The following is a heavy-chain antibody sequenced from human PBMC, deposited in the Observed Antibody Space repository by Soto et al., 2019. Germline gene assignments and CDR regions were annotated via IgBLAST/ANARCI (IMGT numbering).Heavy chain of an antibody. Sequence: ASVKVSCKASGYTFTSYDINWVRQATGQGLEWMGWMNPNSGNTGYAQKFQGRVTMTRNTSISTAYMELSSLRSEDTAVYYCARVGWSGYKNGNWFDPWGQGTLVTVSS. CDR1: GYTFTSYD. D-gene: IGHD3-3*01. CDR2: MNPNSGNT. V-gene: IGHV1-8*01. CDR3: ARVGWSGYKNGNWFDP. J-gene: IGHJ5*02.